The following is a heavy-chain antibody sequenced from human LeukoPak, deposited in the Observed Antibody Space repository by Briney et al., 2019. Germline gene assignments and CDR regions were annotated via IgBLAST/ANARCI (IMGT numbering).Heavy chain of an antibody. CDR2: INPNSGGT. Sequence: ASVRVSCKASGYTFTDYYMHWVRQAPGQGLEWMGWINPNSGGTNYAQKFQGRGTMTRDTSISTAYMELSRLRSDDTAVYYCARAPYHYYYYMDVWGKGTTVTISS. V-gene: IGHV1-2*02. CDR3: ARAPYHYYYYMDV. J-gene: IGHJ6*03. CDR1: GYTFTDYY.